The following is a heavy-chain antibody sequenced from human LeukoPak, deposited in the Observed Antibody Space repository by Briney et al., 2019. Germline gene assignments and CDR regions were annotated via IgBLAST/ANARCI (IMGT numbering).Heavy chain of an antibody. CDR1: GYSFTSYW. D-gene: IGHD5-24*01. CDR2: IYPGDSDT. Sequence: GESLKISCKGSGYSFTSYWIGWVRQMPGKGLEWMGIIYPGDSDTRYSPSFQGQVTISADKSISTAYLQWSSLKASDTAMYYCARPAQEDGYNYEGGVHFDYWGQGTLVTVSS. V-gene: IGHV5-51*01. CDR3: ARPAQEDGYNYEGGVHFDY. J-gene: IGHJ4*02.